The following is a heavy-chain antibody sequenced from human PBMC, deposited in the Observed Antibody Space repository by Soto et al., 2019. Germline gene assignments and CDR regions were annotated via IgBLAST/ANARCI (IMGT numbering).Heavy chain of an antibody. D-gene: IGHD2-15*01. CDR2: IYSGGST. CDR3: ARGLRYCSGGSCPRKHGMDV. CDR1: GFTVSSNY. Sequence: GGSLRLSCAASGFTVSSNYMSWVRQAPGKGLEWVSVIYSGGSTYYADSVKGRFTISRDNSKNTLYLQMNSLRAEDTAVYYCARGLRYCSGGSCPRKHGMDVWGQGTTVTVSS. J-gene: IGHJ6*02. V-gene: IGHV3-53*01.